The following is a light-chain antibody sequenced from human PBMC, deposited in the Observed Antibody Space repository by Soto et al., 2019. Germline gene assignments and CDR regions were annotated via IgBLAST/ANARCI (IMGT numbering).Light chain of an antibody. CDR3: CSYAGSSTWV. Sequence: QSALTQPASVSGSPGQSITVSCTGTSSDVGGYTLVSWYQQHPVKAPKLMIYEDNKRPSGVSNRFSGSKSGNTASLTISGLQTEDEADYFCCSYAGSSTWVFGGGTKLTVL. CDR2: EDN. V-gene: IGLV2-23*01. CDR1: SSDVGGYTL. J-gene: IGLJ3*02.